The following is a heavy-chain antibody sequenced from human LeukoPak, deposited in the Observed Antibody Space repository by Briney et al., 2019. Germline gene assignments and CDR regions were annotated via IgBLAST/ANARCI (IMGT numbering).Heavy chain of an antibody. CDR3: ARDAPQVPAAGVLAS. CDR2: MYSGGDT. Sequence: GGSLRLSCAASGFTFSSYGMHWVRQAPGKGLEWVSVMYSGGDTYYADSVKGRFTFSRDISKNTLYLQMNGLRTEDTVMYYCARDAPQVPAAGVLASWGQGTLVTVSS. J-gene: IGHJ5*02. D-gene: IGHD6-13*01. V-gene: IGHV3-53*01. CDR1: GFTFSSYG.